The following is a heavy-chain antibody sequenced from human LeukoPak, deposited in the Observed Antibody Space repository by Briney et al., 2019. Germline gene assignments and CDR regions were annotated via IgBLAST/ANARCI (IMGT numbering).Heavy chain of an antibody. J-gene: IGHJ5*02. V-gene: IGHV4-34*01. CDR2: INHGGST. CDR3: ARGMLGYCSSTSCFGKQYNWFDP. CDR1: GGSFSGYY. D-gene: IGHD2-2*01. Sequence: SSETLSLTCAVYGGSFSGYYWSWLRQPPGKGLEWIGEINHGGSTNYNPSLKSRVTISVDTSKNQFSLKLSSVTAADTAVYYCARGMLGYCSSTSCFGKQYNWFDPWGQGTLVTVSS.